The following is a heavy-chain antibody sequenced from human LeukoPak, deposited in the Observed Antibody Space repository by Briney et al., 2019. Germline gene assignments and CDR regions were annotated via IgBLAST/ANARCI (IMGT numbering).Heavy chain of an antibody. CDR1: GGTFSSYA. V-gene: IGHV1-69*06. CDR3: ARDQTHYYDSSGYYYWFDP. J-gene: IGHJ5*02. D-gene: IGHD3-22*01. Sequence: SVKVSCKASGGTFSSYAISWVRQAPGQGLEWMGGIIPIFGTANYAQKFQGRVTITADKSTSTAYMELSSLRSEDTAVYYCARDQTHYYDSSGYYYWFDPWGQGTLVTVSS. CDR2: IIPIFGTA.